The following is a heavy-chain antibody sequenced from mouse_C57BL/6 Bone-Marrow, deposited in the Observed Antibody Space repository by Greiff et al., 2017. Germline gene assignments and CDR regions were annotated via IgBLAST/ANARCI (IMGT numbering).Heavy chain of an antibody. CDR2: IYPGDGDT. CDR1: SYAFSSSW. Sequence: VQLQQSGPELVKPGASVKISCKASSYAFSSSWMNWVKQRPGKGLEWIGRIYPGDGDTNYNGKFKGKATLTADKSSSTAYMQLSSLTSEDSAVYFCAKGPFDYWGQGTTLTVSS. CDR3: AKGPFDY. V-gene: IGHV1-82*01. D-gene: IGHD3-3*01. J-gene: IGHJ2*01.